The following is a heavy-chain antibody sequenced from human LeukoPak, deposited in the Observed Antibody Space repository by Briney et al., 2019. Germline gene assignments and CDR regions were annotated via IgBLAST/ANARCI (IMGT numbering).Heavy chain of an antibody. V-gene: IGHV3-23*01. CDR3: AKDVGDSWSGKIYYFDY. CDR1: GFSFKNFA. CDR2: ISASGGTT. D-gene: IGHD6-13*01. J-gene: IGHJ4*02. Sequence: TGGSLRLSCSVTGFSFKNFAMHWVRQAPGKGLEWVSTISASGGTTYYADSVKGRFTISRDNSKNTLYLQMNSLRAEDTALYYCAKDVGDSWSGKIYYFDYWGQGTLVTVSS.